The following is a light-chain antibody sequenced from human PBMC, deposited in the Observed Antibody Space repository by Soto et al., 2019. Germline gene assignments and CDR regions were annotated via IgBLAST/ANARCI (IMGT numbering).Light chain of an antibody. CDR2: DVS. CDR3: SSYTTSSAYV. J-gene: IGLJ1*01. Sequence: QSVLTQPASVSGSPGQSITICCTRTSSDVGAYNYVSWYQQHPGKAPKLMIYDVSDRPSGVSNRFSGSKSGNTASLTISGLQAEDEADYYCSSYTTSSAYVFGTGTKLTVL. V-gene: IGLV2-14*01. CDR1: SSDVGAYNY.